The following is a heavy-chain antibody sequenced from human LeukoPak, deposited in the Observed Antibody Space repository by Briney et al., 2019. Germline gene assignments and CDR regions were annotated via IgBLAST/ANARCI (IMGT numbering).Heavy chain of an antibody. Sequence: SVRVSCKASGGTFSSHAISWVRQAPGQGLEWMGGIIPIFGTANYAQKFQGRVTITADESTSTAYMELSSLRSEDTAVYYCARSVSGSYSDYYYYMDVWGKGTTVTVSS. J-gene: IGHJ6*03. CDR1: GGTFSSHA. CDR3: ARSVSGSYSDYYYYMDV. D-gene: IGHD1-26*01. CDR2: IIPIFGTA. V-gene: IGHV1-69*01.